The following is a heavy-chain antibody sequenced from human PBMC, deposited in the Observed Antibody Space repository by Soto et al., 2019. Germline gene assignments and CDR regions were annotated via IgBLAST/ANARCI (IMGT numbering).Heavy chain of an antibody. J-gene: IGHJ4*01. CDR3: ARDSNIQSYGVVVPTWANY. V-gene: IGHV1-18*04. CDR2: ISTYNGNI. Sequence: GSSVKVSCKSSGYSFTSYGISWVRQAPGQGLEWMGWISTYNGNINYAQNFKGRVNMTTDTSTRTVYMQLSSLRSDDTAVYYCARDSNIQSYGVVVPTWANYWG. D-gene: IGHD3-3*01. CDR1: GYSFTSYG.